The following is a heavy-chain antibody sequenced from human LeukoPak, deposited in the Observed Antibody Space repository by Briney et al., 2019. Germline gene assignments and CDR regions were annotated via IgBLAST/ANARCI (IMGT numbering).Heavy chain of an antibody. CDR2: MNPNSGNT. Sequence: ASVKVSCKASGYTFTSYGITWVRQAPGQGLEWMGWMNPNSGNTGYAQKFQGRVTMTRNTSISTAYMELSSLRSEDTAVYYCARALYSSGANWFDPWGQGTLVTVSS. J-gene: IGHJ5*02. CDR3: ARALYSSGANWFDP. D-gene: IGHD6-19*01. CDR1: GYTFTSYG. V-gene: IGHV1-8*01.